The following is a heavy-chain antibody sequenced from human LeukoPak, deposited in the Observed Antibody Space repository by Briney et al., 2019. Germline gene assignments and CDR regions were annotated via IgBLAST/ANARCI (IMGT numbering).Heavy chain of an antibody. V-gene: IGHV4-38-2*01. D-gene: IGHD6-13*01. Sequence: PSETLSLTCAVSDYSISSGYYWGWIRQPPGKGLEWIGSIYHSGSTYYNPSLKSRVTISVDTSKNQFSLKLSSVTAADTAVYYCARQGIAAVQRDYWGQGTLVTVSS. J-gene: IGHJ4*02. CDR2: IYHSGST. CDR3: ARQGIAAVQRDY. CDR1: DYSISSGYY.